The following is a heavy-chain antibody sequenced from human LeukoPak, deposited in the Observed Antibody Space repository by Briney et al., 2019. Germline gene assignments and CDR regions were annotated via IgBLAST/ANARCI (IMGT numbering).Heavy chain of an antibody. V-gene: IGHV4-39*01. CDR2: IYYSGST. CDR3: ASVTDSSGYSDNAFDI. J-gene: IGHJ3*02. Sequence: SFSGYTMNWVRQPPGKGLEWIGSIYYSGSTYYNPSLKSRVTISVDTSKNQFSLKLSSVTAADTAVYYCASVTDSSGYSDNAFDIWGQGTMVTVSS. CDR1: SFSGYT. D-gene: IGHD3-22*01.